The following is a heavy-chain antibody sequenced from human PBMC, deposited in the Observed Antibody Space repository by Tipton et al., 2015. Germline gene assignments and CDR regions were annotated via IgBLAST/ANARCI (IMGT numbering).Heavy chain of an antibody. Sequence: TLSLTCTASGGSISSEYWSWIRQPPGKGLEWIGYVFYTGSTYYNPSLESRVTISVDTFENQFSLKLSSVTAADTAVYHCARDRPGANYFDYWGQGTLVTVSS. CDR3: ARDRPGANYFDY. CDR1: GGSISSEY. D-gene: IGHD7-27*01. V-gene: IGHV4-59*01. J-gene: IGHJ4*02. CDR2: VFYTGST.